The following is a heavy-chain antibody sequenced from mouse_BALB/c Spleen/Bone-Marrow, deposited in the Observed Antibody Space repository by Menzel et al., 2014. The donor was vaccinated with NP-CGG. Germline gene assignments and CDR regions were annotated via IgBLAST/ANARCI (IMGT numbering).Heavy chain of an antibody. V-gene: IGHV14-3*02. D-gene: IGHD4-1*01. J-gene: IGHJ4*01. CDR1: GFTIKDPY. CDR2: IDPANGTT. Sequence: EVQLQQSGSELVKPGASVKLSCTASGFTIKDPYLPWVKQRPDQGLEWLGRIDPANGTTKYAPTFPGKAPITAYTSSNTAYLQLSSLTAEDTAVYYCARWEYYAMDYWGQGTSVTVSS. CDR3: ARWEYYAMDY.